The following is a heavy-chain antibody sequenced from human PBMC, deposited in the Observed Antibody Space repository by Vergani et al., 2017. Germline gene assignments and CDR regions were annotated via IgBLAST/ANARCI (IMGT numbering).Heavy chain of an antibody. D-gene: IGHD2-15*01. CDR1: GGSISSGGYS. CDR2: IYHSGST. V-gene: IGHV4-30-2*01. J-gene: IGHJ5*02. CDR3: ARVTALGLPGYSFDP. Sequence: QLQLQESGSGLVKPSQTLSLTCAVSGGSISSGGYSWSWIRQPPGKGLEWIGYIYHSGSTYYNPSLKSRVTISVDRSKNQFSLKLSSVTAADTAVYYCARVTALGLPGYSFDPWGQGTLVTVSS.